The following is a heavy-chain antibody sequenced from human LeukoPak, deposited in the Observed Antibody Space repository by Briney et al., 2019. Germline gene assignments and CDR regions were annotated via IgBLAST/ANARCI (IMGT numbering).Heavy chain of an antibody. J-gene: IGHJ4*02. Sequence: ASVTVSCKASGYTFTGYYMHWVRQAPGQGLEWMGWINPNSGGTNYAQKFQGRVTMTRDTSISTAYMELSRLRSDDTAVYYCASSYDSSGYYYEWGQGTLVTVSS. CDR2: INPNSGGT. V-gene: IGHV1-2*02. D-gene: IGHD3-22*01. CDR1: GYTFTGYY. CDR3: ASSYDSSGYYYE.